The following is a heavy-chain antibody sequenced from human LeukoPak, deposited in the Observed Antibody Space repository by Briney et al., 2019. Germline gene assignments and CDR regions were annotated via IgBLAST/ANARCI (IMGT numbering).Heavy chain of an antibody. D-gene: IGHD1-7*01. Sequence: VASVKVSCTASGYTFTSYYMHWVRQAPGQGLEWMGIINPSSGSTSYPQKFQGRVTMTRDTSTGTVYMELSSLRSEDTAVFYCARDTKRNYNFDYWGQGTLVTVSS. CDR3: ARDTKRNYNFDY. CDR1: GYTFTSYY. V-gene: IGHV1-46*01. J-gene: IGHJ4*02. CDR2: INPSSGST.